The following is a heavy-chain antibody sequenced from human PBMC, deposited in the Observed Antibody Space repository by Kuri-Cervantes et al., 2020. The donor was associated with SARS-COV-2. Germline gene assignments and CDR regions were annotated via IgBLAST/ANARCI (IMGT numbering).Heavy chain of an antibody. CDR1: GGSISSSSYY. CDR2: IYYSGST. D-gene: IGHD6-25*01. J-gene: IGHJ3*01. V-gene: IGHV4-39*07. Sequence: GSLRLSCTVSGGSISSSSYYWGWIRQPPGKGLEWIGSIYYSGSTYYNPSLKSRVTISVDTSKRQFSLRLTSVTATDTAVYYCVRVAIGGLYDAIDVWGQGRMVTVSS. CDR3: VRVAIGGLYDAIDV.